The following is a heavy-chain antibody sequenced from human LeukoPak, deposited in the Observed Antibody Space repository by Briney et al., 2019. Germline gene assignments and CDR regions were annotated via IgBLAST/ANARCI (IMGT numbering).Heavy chain of an antibody. J-gene: IGHJ4*02. CDR1: GASIGSDNW. CDR2: TYHGGST. V-gene: IGHV4-4*02. CDR3: ARDVYGSGTYYSFFDY. D-gene: IGHD3-10*01. Sequence: SGTLSLTCAVSGASIGSDNWWSWVRQSPGKGLEWIGETYHGGSTNYNPSLQSRVTISLDESENQFSLKLTSVTAADTAVYYRARDVYGSGTYYSFFDYWGQGILVTVSS.